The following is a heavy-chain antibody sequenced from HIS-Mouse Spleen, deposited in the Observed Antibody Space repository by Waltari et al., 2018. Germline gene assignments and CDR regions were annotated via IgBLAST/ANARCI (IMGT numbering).Heavy chain of an antibody. CDR3: ARQIFDDFWSGYYTGDDY. Sequence: QLQLQESGPGLVKPSETLSLTCTVSGGSISSSSYYWGWIRQPPGKGLEWIGSIYYSGSTYYNPSLKSRVTISVDTSKNQFSLKLSSVTAADTAVYYCARQIFDDFWSGYYTGDDYWGQGTLVTVSS. D-gene: IGHD3-3*01. CDR1: GGSISSSSYY. V-gene: IGHV4-39*07. J-gene: IGHJ4*02. CDR2: IYYSGST.